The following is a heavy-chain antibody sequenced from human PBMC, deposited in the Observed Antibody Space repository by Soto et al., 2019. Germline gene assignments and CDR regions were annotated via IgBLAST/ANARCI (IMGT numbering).Heavy chain of an antibody. V-gene: IGHV1-69*01. CDR1: GGTFSSYA. J-gene: IGHJ6*02. Sequence: QVQLVQSGAEVKKPGSSVKVSCKASGGTFSSYAISWARQAPGQGLEWMGGIIPIFGTANYAQKFQGRVTITADESTSTAYMELSSLRSEDTAVYYCANNYYGSGSYSSYYYGMDVWGQGTTVTVSS. CDR2: IIPIFGTA. D-gene: IGHD3-10*01. CDR3: ANNYYGSGSYSSYYYGMDV.